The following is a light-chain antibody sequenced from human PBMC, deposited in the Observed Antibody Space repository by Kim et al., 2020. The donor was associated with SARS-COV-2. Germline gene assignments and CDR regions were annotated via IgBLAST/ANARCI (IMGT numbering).Light chain of an antibody. CDR1: SLRTYY. CDR3: NSRDKSGDHIL. Sequence: SSELTQDPAVSVALGQTVRITCQGDSLRTYYASWYQQKSGQAPILVIYGKNKRPSGIPDRFSASSSGNTASLTVTGAQAEDEADYYCNSRDKSGDHILFG. J-gene: IGLJ2*01. V-gene: IGLV3-19*01. CDR2: GKN.